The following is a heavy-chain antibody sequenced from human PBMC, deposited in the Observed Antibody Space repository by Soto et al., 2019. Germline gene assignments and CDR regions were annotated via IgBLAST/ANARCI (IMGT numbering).Heavy chain of an antibody. CDR1: GGSISSGGYY. Sequence: SETLSLTCTVSGGSISSGGYYWSWIRQHPGKGLEWIGYIYYSGSTYYNPSLKSRVTISVDTSKNQFSLKLSSVTAADTAVYYCAGARIPEYCGGDCYARVGLDYWGQGTLVTVSS. D-gene: IGHD2-21*02. CDR3: AGARIPEYCGGDCYARVGLDY. CDR2: IYYSGST. J-gene: IGHJ4*02. V-gene: IGHV4-31*03.